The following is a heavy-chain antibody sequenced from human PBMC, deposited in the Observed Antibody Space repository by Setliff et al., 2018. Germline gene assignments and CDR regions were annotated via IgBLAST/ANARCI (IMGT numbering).Heavy chain of an antibody. CDR1: GYTFTSYA. CDR3: ASRSTNYYDSSGYYDDFDI. V-gene: IGHV1-3*01. CDR2: INAGNGNT. Sequence: ASVKVSCKASGYTFTSYAMHWVRQAPGQRLEWMGWINAGNGNTKSSQKFKGRVTITRDTSARTAYMELSRLRSEDTALYYCASRSTNYYDSSGYYDDFDIWGQGTMVT. D-gene: IGHD3-22*01. J-gene: IGHJ3*02.